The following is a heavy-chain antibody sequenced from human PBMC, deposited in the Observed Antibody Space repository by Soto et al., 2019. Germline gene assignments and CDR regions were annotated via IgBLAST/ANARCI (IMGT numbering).Heavy chain of an antibody. Sequence: EVQVVESGGGLIQPGGSLRLSCEVSGFSVTANYMSWVRQAPGKGLEWVSVIYSGGSTYYIDSVKGRFSISRDISKNTLXXXMXSXRAEDTAVXYCHGYGYWGQGTLVTVSS. D-gene: IGHD5-12*01. CDR3: HGYGY. V-gene: IGHV3-53*01. CDR1: GFSVTANY. CDR2: IYSGGST. J-gene: IGHJ4*02.